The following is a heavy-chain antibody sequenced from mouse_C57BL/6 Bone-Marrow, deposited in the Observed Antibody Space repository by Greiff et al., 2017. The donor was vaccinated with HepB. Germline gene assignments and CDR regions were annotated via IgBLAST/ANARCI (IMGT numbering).Heavy chain of an antibody. CDR1: GYTFTDYY. CDR3: ARSDGSSSYAMDY. Sequence: QVQLQQSGAELVKPGASVKISCKASGYTFTDYYINWVKQRPGQGLEWIGKMGPGSGSTYYNEKFKGKATLTADKSSSTAYMQLSSLTSEDSAVYFCARSDGSSSYAMDYWGQGTSVTVSS. V-gene: IGHV1-77*01. D-gene: IGHD1-1*01. J-gene: IGHJ4*01. CDR2: MGPGSGST.